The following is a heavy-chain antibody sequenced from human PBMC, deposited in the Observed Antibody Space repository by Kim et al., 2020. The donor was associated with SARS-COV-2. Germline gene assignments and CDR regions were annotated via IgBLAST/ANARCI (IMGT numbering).Heavy chain of an antibody. Sequence: SVKGRFTISRDNSKNTLYLQMNSLRAEDTAAYYCAKPYSSSWYGGDAFDIWGQGTMVTVSS. J-gene: IGHJ3*02. CDR3: AKPYSSSWYGGDAFDI. D-gene: IGHD6-13*01. V-gene: IGHV3-33*06.